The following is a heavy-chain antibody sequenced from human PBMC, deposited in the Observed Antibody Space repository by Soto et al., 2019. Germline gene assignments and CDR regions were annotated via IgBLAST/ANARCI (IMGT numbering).Heavy chain of an antibody. CDR3: ARDAEVTIFGVVNNWFDP. Sequence: ASVKVSCKASGYTFTSYYMHWVRQAPGQGLEWMGIINPSGGSTSYAQKFQGRVTMTRDTSTSTVYMELSSLRSEDTAVYYCARDAEVTIFGVVNNWFDPWGQGTLVTVSS. D-gene: IGHD3-3*01. J-gene: IGHJ5*02. CDR1: GYTFTSYY. V-gene: IGHV1-46*01. CDR2: INPSGGST.